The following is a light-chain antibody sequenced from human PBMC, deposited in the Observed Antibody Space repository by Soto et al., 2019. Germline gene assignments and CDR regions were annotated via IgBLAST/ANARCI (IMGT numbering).Light chain of an antibody. J-gene: IGKJ1*01. Sequence: DIQMTQSPSTLSASIGDRVTITCRTSQSVDSWLAWYQQKPGKAPNLLIYKASSLQTGAPSRFSASGSGTEVTFTISSLRPDEFANYYGQHCNEYSRMFGQGTKVEIK. CDR3: QHCNEYSRM. CDR1: QSVDSW. CDR2: KAS. V-gene: IGKV1-5*03.